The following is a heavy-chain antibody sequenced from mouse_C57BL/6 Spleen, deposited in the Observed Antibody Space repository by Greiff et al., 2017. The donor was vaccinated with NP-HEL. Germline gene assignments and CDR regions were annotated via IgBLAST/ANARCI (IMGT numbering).Heavy chain of an antibody. V-gene: IGHV5-4*01. CDR2: ISDGGSYT. D-gene: IGHD1-1*01. CDR3: ARDRGSDYNGSSSHWYFDV. Sequence: EVQRVESGGGLVKPGGSLKLSCAASGFTFSSYAMSWVRQTPEKRLEWVATISDGGSYTYYPDNVKGRFTISRDNAKNNLSLQMSHLKSEDTAMYDGARDRGSDYNGSSSHWYFDVWGTGTTVTVSS. J-gene: IGHJ1*03. CDR1: GFTFSSYA.